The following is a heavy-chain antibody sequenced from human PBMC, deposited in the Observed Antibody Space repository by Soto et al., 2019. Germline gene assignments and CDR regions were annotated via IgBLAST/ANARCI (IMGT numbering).Heavy chain of an antibody. CDR3: ARGRLDYYGSGSYNWFDP. D-gene: IGHD3-10*01. CDR1: GGSFSGYY. V-gene: IGHV4-34*01. Sequence: SETLSLTCAVYGGSFSGYYWSWIRQPPGKGLEWIGEINHSGSTNYNPSLKSRVTISVDTSKNQFSLKLSSVTAADTAVYYCARGRLDYYGSGSYNWFDPWGQGTLVTVSS. J-gene: IGHJ5*02. CDR2: INHSGST.